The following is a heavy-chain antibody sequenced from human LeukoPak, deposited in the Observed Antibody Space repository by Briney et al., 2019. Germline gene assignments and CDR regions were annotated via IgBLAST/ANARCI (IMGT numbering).Heavy chain of an antibody. D-gene: IGHD3-10*01. CDR1: GGSFSGYY. CDR2: INHSGST. Sequence: PSETLSLTCAVYGGSFSGYYWSWIRQPPGKGLEWIGEINHSGSTNYNPSLKSRVTISVDTSKNQFSLKPSSVTAADTAVYYCARGVRYYYGSGSSINDYWGQGTLVTVSS. V-gene: IGHV4-34*01. CDR3: ARGVRYYYGSGSSINDY. J-gene: IGHJ4*02.